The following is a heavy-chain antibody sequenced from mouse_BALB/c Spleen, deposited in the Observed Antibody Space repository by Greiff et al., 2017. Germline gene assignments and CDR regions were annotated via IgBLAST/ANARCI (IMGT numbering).Heavy chain of an antibody. CDR2: ISYDGSN. CDR3: ERVLGGYDGDWYFDV. J-gene: IGHJ1*01. Sequence: EVKLMESGPDLVKPSQSLSLTCSVTGYSITSGYYWNWIRQFPGNKLEWMGYISYDGSNNYNPSLKNRISITRDTSKNQFFLKLNSVATEDTATYYCERVLGGYDGDWYFDVWGAGTTVTVSS. CDR1: GYSITSGYY. V-gene: IGHV3-6*02. D-gene: IGHD2-2*01.